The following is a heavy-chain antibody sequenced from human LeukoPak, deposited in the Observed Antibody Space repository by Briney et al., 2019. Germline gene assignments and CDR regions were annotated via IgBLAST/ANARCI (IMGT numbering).Heavy chain of an antibody. CDR1: GFTFSSYS. CDR2: ISSSSSYI. D-gene: IGHD6-19*01. J-gene: IGHJ5*02. V-gene: IGHV3-21*01. CDR3: ARSKYPGIAVAGNWFDP. Sequence: GGSLRLSCAASGFTFSSYSMNWVRQAPGKGLEWVSSISSSSSYIYYADSVKGRFTISRDNAKNSLYLQMNSLRAEDTAVYYCARSKYPGIAVAGNWFDPWGQGTLVTVSS.